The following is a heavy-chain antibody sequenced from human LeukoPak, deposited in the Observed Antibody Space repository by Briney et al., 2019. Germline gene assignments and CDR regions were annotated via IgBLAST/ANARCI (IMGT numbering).Heavy chain of an antibody. V-gene: IGHV1-24*01. CDR2: FDPEDGET. J-gene: IGHJ4*02. CDR3: ATSGVFGELLYPGY. D-gene: IGHD3-10*01. CDR1: GYTLTELS. Sequence: GASVKVSCKFSGYTLTELSMHWVRQAPGKGLEWMGGFDPEDGETIYAQKFQGRVTMTEDTSTDTAYMELSSLRSEDTAVYYCATSGVFGELLYPGYWGQGTLVAVSS.